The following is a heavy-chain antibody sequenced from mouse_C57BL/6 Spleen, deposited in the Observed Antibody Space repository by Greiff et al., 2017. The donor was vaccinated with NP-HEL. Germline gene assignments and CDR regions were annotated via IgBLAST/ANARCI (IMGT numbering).Heavy chain of an antibody. Sequence: EVQLQQSGPELVKPGASVKISCKASGYTFTDYYMNWVKQSHGKSLEWIGDINPNNGGTSYNQKFKGKATLTVDKSSSTAYMELRSLTSEDSAVYYCASYYYCSSFYAMDYWGQGTSVTVSS. CDR1: GYTFTDYY. CDR3: ASYYYCSSFYAMDY. D-gene: IGHD1-1*01. J-gene: IGHJ4*01. CDR2: INPNNGGT. V-gene: IGHV1-26*01.